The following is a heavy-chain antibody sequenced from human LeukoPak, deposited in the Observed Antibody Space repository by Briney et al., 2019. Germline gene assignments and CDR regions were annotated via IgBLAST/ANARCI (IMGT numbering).Heavy chain of an antibody. D-gene: IGHD5-18*01. CDR3: VKDARRGYSYGPY. J-gene: IGHJ4*02. Sequence: GGSLRLSCSASGFTFSSYAMHWVRQAPGKGLEYVSAISSNGGSTYYADSVKGRFTISRDNSKNTLYLQMSSLRAEDTAVYYCVKDARRGYSYGPYWGQGTLVTASS. CDR1: GFTFSSYA. V-gene: IGHV3-64D*06. CDR2: ISSNGGST.